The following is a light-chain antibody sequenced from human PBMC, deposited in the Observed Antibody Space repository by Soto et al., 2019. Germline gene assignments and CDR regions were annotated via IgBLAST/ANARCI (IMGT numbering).Light chain of an antibody. CDR1: SSNIGSNY. V-gene: IGLV1-47*01. Sequence: QSVLTQPPSASRTPGQRVIISCSGSSSNIGSNYVYWYQQLPGTAPKLLIYRNNQRPSGVPDRFSGSKSGTSASLAISGLRSEDEGDYYCAAWDDSLSGHYVFGTGTKLTVL. J-gene: IGLJ1*01. CDR3: AAWDDSLSGHYV. CDR2: RNN.